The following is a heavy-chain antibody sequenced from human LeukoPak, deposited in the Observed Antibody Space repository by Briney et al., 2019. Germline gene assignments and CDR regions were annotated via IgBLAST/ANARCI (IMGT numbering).Heavy chain of an antibody. J-gene: IGHJ4*02. CDR1: GFTFSSYG. V-gene: IGHV3-33*08. Sequence: GESLRLSCAASGFTFSSYGMHWVRQAPGKGLEWVAVIWYDGSSQYYADSVKGRFTISTDNSKNTLFLQMNSLRAEDTAVYYCARDPTQYTTAWYSDYWGQGTLVTVSS. CDR3: ARDPTQYTTAWYSDY. CDR2: IWYDGSSQ. D-gene: IGHD2/OR15-2a*01.